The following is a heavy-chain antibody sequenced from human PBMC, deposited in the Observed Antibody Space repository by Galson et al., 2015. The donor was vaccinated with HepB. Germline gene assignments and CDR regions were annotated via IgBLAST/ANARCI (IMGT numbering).Heavy chain of an antibody. V-gene: IGHV3-23*01. CDR3: ARPYGGYGQFDY. CDR1: GFTFSSYA. CDR2: ISGSGGST. J-gene: IGHJ4*02. D-gene: IGHD5-12*01. Sequence: LRLSCAASGFTFSSYAMSWVRQAPGKGLEWVSAISGSGGSTYYADSVKGRFTISRDNSKNTLYLQMNSLRAEDTAVYYCARPYGGYGQFDYWGQGTLVTVSS.